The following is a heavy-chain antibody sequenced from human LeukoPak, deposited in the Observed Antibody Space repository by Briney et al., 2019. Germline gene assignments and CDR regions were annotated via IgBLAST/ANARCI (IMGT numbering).Heavy chain of an antibody. D-gene: IGHD6-19*01. Sequence: AGGSLRLSCAASGFTFSSYSMNWVRQAPGKGLEWVSSISSSSSYIYYADSVKGRFTISRDNAKNSLYLQMNSLRAEDTAVYYWARGGSGWYWGHNWFDPWGQGTLVTVSP. V-gene: IGHV3-21*01. CDR1: GFTFSSYS. J-gene: IGHJ5*02. CDR3: ARGGSGWYWGHNWFDP. CDR2: ISSSSSYI.